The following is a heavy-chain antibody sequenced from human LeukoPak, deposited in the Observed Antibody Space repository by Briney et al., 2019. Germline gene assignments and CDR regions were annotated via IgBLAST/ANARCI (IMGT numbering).Heavy chain of an antibody. CDR2: INWNGGST. J-gene: IGHJ3*02. CDR1: GFTFDDYG. D-gene: IGHD3-10*01. CDR3: AGQGWFGDSKAFDI. V-gene: IGHV3-20*04. Sequence: GGSVTLSCSASGFTFDDYGMMWLPPAKGKALVGWSSINWNGGSTAYADSVKGRFTISRDNAKNSLYLQRNSLRAEDTALYYCAGQGWFGDSKAFDIWGQGTMVTVSS.